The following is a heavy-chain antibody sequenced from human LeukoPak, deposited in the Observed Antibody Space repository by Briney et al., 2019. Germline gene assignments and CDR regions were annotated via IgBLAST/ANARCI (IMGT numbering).Heavy chain of an antibody. V-gene: IGHV3-30*03. CDR3: ARDAHSTPVLRFLSHYYYYCYMGV. CDR2: ISYDGSNK. J-gene: IGHJ6*03. CDR1: GFTFSSYG. Sequence: GGSLRLSCAASGFTFSSYGMHWVRQAPGKGLEWVAVISYDGSNKYYADSVKGRFTISRDNSKNTLYLQMNSLRAEDTAVYYCARDAHSTPVLRFLSHYYYYCYMGVWGKGTTVTVSS. D-gene: IGHD3-3*01.